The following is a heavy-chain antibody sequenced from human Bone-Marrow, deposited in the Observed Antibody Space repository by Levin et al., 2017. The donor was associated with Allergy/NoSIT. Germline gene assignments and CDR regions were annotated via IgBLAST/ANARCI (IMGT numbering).Heavy chain of an antibody. CDR3: ARNDILTGYYSGWYGMDV. CDR2: INPSGGST. Sequence: GESLKISCKASGYTFTSYYMHWVRQAPGQGLEWMGIINPSGGSTSYAQKFQGRVTMTRDTSTSTVYMELSSLRSEDTAVYYCARNDILTGYYSGWYGMDVWGQGTTVTVSS. CDR1: GYTFTSYY. V-gene: IGHV1-46*01. D-gene: IGHD3-9*01. J-gene: IGHJ6*02.